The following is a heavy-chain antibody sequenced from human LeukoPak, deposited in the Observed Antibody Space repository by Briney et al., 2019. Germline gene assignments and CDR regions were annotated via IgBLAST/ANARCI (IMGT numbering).Heavy chain of an antibody. CDR2: IYYSGSP. Sequence: PSETLSLTCTLSGGSISSSSYYWGWIRQPPGKGLEWIGSIYYSGSPYYILSLKSRVAISVDTSKNQFSLKLSSVTAADTAVYYCARSPSRIFGVVITRGFDYWGQGTLVTVCS. D-gene: IGHD3-3*01. V-gene: IGHV4-39*01. CDR3: ARSPSRIFGVVITRGFDY. CDR1: GGSISSSSYY. J-gene: IGHJ4*02.